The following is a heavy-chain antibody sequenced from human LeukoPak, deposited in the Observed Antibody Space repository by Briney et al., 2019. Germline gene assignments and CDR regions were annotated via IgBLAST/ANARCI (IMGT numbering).Heavy chain of an antibody. V-gene: IGHV4-59*01. D-gene: IGHD6-13*01. Sequence: SETLSLTCTVSGGSISSYCWSWIRQPPGKGLEWIGYIYYSGSTNYNPSLKSRVTISVDTSTNQFSLKLSSVAAADTAVYYCARAAAGTDFDYWGQGTLVTVSS. J-gene: IGHJ4*02. CDR3: ARAAAGTDFDY. CDR1: GGSISSYC. CDR2: IYYSGST.